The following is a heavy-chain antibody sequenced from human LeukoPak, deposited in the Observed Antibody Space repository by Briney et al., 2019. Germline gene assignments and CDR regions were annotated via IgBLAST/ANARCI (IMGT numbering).Heavy chain of an antibody. CDR3: ARLAGVTRGWYFDL. V-gene: IGHV1-8*01. CDR1: GYGFTSYD. Sequence: ASVKVSCKASGYGFTSYDINWVRQATGQGLEWIGWMNPNSGNTGYAQKFQGRVTMTRSTSISTAYMELSSLRSEDTAVYYCARLAGVTRGWYFDLWGRGTLVTVSS. D-gene: IGHD2-21*02. J-gene: IGHJ2*01. CDR2: MNPNSGNT.